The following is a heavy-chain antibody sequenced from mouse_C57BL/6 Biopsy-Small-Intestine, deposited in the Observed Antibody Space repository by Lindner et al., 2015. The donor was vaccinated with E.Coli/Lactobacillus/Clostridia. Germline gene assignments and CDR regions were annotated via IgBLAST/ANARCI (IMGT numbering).Heavy chain of an antibody. V-gene: IGHV1-22*01. D-gene: IGHD1-1*01. CDR2: INPNNGDT. Sequence: VQLQESGPELVRPGASVEMSCKASGYTFTDYNMHWVKQSHGKSLEWIGYINPNNGDTNYNQKFKDKATLTINKSSRTAYMELRSLTSEDSAVYYCARFITTVVPFFDYWGQGTTLTVSS. CDR1: GYTFTDYN. CDR3: ARFITTVVPFFDY. J-gene: IGHJ2*01.